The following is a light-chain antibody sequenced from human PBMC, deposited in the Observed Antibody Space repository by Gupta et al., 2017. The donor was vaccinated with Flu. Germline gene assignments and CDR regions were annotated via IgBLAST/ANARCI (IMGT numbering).Light chain of an antibody. Sequence: RSLSPGQRATLSCRASQSADDSLAWYQHKRGQAPRLLIDDVSNRPSGIPTRFSGSGSGTDFPLTISSREPEDFAVYLCVQLSRWPPIELTFGPGTRVDIK. CDR1: QSADDS. J-gene: IGKJ3*01. CDR2: DVS. CDR3: VQLSRWPPIELT. V-gene: IGKV3-11*01.